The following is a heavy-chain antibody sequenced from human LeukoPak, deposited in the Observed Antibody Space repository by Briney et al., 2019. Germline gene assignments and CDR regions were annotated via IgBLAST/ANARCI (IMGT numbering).Heavy chain of an antibody. Sequence: SETLSLTCTVSGGSISSYHWSWIRQPAGKGLEWIGRIYTSGSTNYNPSLKSRVTMSVDTSKNQFSLKLSSVTAADTAVYYCAREIGYCSSTSCPVRYFDLWGRGTLVTVSS. CDR2: IYTSGST. D-gene: IGHD2-2*01. CDR1: GGSISSYH. CDR3: AREIGYCSSTSCPVRYFDL. J-gene: IGHJ2*01. V-gene: IGHV4-4*07.